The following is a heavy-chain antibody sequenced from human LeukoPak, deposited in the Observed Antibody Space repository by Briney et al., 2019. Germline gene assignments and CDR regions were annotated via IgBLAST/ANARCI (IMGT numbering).Heavy chain of an antibody. Sequence: ASVKVSCKASGYTFSNFGITWVRQAPGQGLEWMGWISAYSGNTNYAQKLHGRVTMITDTSTSTAYMELRSLRSDDTAVYYCARVIVAGALMWGQGTLVTVSS. V-gene: IGHV1-18*04. CDR1: GYTFSNFG. CDR3: ARVIVAGALM. D-gene: IGHD1-26*01. CDR2: ISAYSGNT. J-gene: IGHJ4*02.